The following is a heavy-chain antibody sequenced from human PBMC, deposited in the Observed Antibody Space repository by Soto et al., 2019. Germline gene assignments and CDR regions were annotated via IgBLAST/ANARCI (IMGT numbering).Heavy chain of an antibody. CDR3: AHIDPEIVTVGGHGGFDY. CDR2: IYWDDDK. J-gene: IGHJ4*02. CDR1: GFSLTSGVG. D-gene: IGHD5-12*01. V-gene: IGHV2-5*02. Sequence: QITLKESGPTLVRPPQTLTLTCTFSGFSLTSGVGVGWIRQPPGKALEWLALIYWDDDKRYSPSLKNRLTITMDTSKNQLVLTMTNVGPVDTATYFCAHIDPEIVTVGGHGGFDYWGQGTLVTVSS.